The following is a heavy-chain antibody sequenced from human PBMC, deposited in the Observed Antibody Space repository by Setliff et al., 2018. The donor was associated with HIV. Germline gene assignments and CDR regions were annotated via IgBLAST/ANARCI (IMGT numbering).Heavy chain of an antibody. D-gene: IGHD6-6*01. J-gene: IGHJ4*02. Sequence: PSETLSLTCTVSGGSISSSSYYWGWIRQPPGKGLEWIGSIYYSGSTYYNPSLKSRVTISVDTSKNQFSLKLSSVTAADTAVYYCARIPYRSSSVYWGQGTLVTVAS. CDR2: IYYSGST. V-gene: IGHV4-39*01. CDR1: GGSISSSSYY. CDR3: ARIPYRSSSVY.